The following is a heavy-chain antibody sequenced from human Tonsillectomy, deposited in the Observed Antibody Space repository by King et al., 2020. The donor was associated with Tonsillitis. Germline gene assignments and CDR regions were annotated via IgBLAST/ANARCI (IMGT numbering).Heavy chain of an antibody. J-gene: IGHJ6*02. Sequence: EVQLVESGGGLVQPGGSLRLSCAASGFTVSNNYMSWVRQAPGKGLEWVSVIYNGGSTYYADSVKGRFTISSHNSKNTLYLQMNSLRAEDTAVYYCARGAEYYYYGMDVWGQGTTVTVSS. CDR2: IYNGGST. CDR1: GFTVSNNY. CDR3: ARGAEYYYYGMDV. D-gene: IGHD3-10*01. V-gene: IGHV3-53*04.